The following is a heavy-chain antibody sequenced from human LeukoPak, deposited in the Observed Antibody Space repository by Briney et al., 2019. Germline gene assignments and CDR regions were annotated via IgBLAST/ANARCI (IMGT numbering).Heavy chain of an antibody. CDR3: ARDHAYYYDSSGWRPLDY. CDR1: GFTFSSYG. CDR2: IRYDGSNK. J-gene: IGHJ4*02. D-gene: IGHD3-22*01. Sequence: GGSLRLSCAASGFTFSSYGMHWVRQAPGKGLEWVAFIRYDGSNKYYADSVKGRFTISRDNSKNTLYLQMNSLRAEDTAVYYCARDHAYYYDSSGWRPLDYWGQGTLVTVSS. V-gene: IGHV3-30*02.